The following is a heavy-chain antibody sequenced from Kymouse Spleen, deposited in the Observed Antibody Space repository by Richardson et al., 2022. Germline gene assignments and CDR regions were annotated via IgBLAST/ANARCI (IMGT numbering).Heavy chain of an antibody. CDR1: GFTFSSYG. CDR2: IWYDGSNK. J-gene: IGHJ6*02. V-gene: IGHV3-33*01. Sequence: QVQLVESGGGVVQPGRSLRLSCAASGFTFSSYGMHWVRQAPGKGLEWVAVIWYDGSNKYYADSVKGRFTISRDNSKNTLYLQMNSLRAEDTAVYYCARRGYYGSPPDVWGQGTTVTVSS. CDR3: ARRGYYGSPPDV. D-gene: IGHD3-10*01.